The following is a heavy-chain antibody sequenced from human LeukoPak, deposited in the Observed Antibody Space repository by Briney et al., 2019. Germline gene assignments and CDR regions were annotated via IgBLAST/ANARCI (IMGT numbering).Heavy chain of an antibody. Sequence: SETLSLTCTVSGGSISSYYWSWLRQPAGKGLEWIGRIYTSGSTNYNPSLKSRVTMSVDTSKNQFSLKLSSVTAADTAVYYCASQGYSYGPADYWGQGTLVTVSS. V-gene: IGHV4-4*07. D-gene: IGHD5-18*01. J-gene: IGHJ4*02. CDR2: IYTSGST. CDR1: GGSISSYY. CDR3: ASQGYSYGPADY.